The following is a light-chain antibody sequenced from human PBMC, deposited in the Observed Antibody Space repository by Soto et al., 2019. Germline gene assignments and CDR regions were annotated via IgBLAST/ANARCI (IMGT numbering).Light chain of an antibody. Sequence: QSVLTQPPSVSGAPGQKITISCTGSSSNIGAGYDVHWYQQFPGTAPKLLMYGNSLRPSGVPDRFSGSKSGTSASLAITGLQAEDEADYYCQSFDSILSGGVFGGGTKLTVL. V-gene: IGLV1-40*01. J-gene: IGLJ2*01. CDR1: SSNIGAGYD. CDR2: GNS. CDR3: QSFDSILSGGV.